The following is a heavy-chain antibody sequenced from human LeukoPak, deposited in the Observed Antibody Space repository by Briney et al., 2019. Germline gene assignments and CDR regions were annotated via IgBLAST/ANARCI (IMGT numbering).Heavy chain of an antibody. CDR1: GFTFSSYW. V-gene: IGHV3-74*01. CDR2: INSDGSST. D-gene: IGHD4-23*01. CDR3: ARDRELDYGGNQNYYGMDV. Sequence: PGGSLRLSCAASGFTFSSYWMHWARQAPGKGLVWVSRINSDGSSTSYADSVKGRFTISRDNAKNTLYLQMNSLRAEDTAVYYCARDRELDYGGNQNYYGMDVWGQGTTVTVSS. J-gene: IGHJ6*02.